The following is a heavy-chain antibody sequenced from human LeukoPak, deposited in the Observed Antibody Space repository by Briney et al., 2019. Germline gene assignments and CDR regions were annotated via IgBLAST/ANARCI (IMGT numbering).Heavy chain of an antibody. J-gene: IGHJ4*02. Sequence: SETLSLTCTVSGGSITGNHWSWIQQSPGTGLEWIGYIHSGGTTNQNPSLRSRVTMSLDTSRNQFSLRLRSVTAADTALYYCARHGARAGGYCTSTSCYTFDSWGQGTVVTVSA. CDR3: ARHGARAGGYCTSTSCYTFDS. V-gene: IGHV4-4*09. CDR2: IHSGGTT. D-gene: IGHD2-2*02. CDR1: GGSITGNH.